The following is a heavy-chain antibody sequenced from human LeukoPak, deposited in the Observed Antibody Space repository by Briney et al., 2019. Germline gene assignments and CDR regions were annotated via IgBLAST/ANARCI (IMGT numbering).Heavy chain of an antibody. V-gene: IGHV5-51*01. J-gene: IGHJ5*02. CDR3: ARLGCSSTSCGGDWFDP. CDR1: GYSFTSYW. CDR2: IYSGDSDT. D-gene: IGHD2-2*01. Sequence: KTGESLKISCKCSGYSFTSYWIGWVRQMPAKSLEWMGIIYSGDSDTRYSPSFQGQVTISADKSISTAYLQWSSLKASDTAMYYCARLGCSSTSCGGDWFDPWGQGTLVTVSS.